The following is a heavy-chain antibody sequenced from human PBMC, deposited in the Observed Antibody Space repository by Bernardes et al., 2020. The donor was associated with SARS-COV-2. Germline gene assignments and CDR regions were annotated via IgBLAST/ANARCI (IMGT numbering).Heavy chain of an antibody. D-gene: IGHD2-15*01. J-gene: IGHJ4*02. V-gene: IGHV3-30*04. CDR2: VSSDGNKV. Sequence: GGSLRLSCAASGFTFSTYAMHWVRQAPGKGLEWVALVSSDGNKVHYADSVSGRFTISRVNSEDTLHLQMNSLRPEDTAVYYCARGSFDGNCVDNSCYYFGYWGQGTLVTVSS. CDR1: GFTFSTYA. CDR3: ARGSFDGNCVDNSCYYFGY.